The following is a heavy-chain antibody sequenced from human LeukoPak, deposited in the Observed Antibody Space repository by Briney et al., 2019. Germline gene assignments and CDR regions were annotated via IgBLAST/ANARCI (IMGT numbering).Heavy chain of an antibody. CDR3: ARDAYYYDSSGSLY. CDR2: ISGSGGST. J-gene: IGHJ4*02. CDR1: GFTFSSYA. Sequence: GGSLRLSCAASGFTFSSYAMSWVRQAPGKGLEWVSAISGSGGSTYYADSVKGRLTISRVNSKNTLYLQMNSLRAEDTAVYYCARDAYYYDSSGSLYWGQGTLVTVSS. D-gene: IGHD3-22*01. V-gene: IGHV3-23*01.